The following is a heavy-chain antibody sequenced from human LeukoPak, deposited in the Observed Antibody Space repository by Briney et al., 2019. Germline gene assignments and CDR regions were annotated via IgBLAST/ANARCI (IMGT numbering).Heavy chain of an antibody. Sequence: SETLSLTCTVSGGSINSYYWSWIRQPPGKGLEWIGYVAYSGSTNYNPSLKSRVTISLDTSKNQFSLKLSSVTAADPAVYYCARTVSGYYFNAWGPGTLVTVSS. CDR3: ARTVSGYYFNA. CDR2: VAYSGST. V-gene: IGHV4-59*01. CDR1: GGSINSYY. J-gene: IGHJ5*02. D-gene: IGHD5-12*01.